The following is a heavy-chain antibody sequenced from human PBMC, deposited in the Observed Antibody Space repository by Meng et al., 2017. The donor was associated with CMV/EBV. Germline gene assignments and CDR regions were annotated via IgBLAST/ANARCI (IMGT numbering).Heavy chain of an antibody. D-gene: IGHD4-11*01. CDR3: ARGMTTDYYYYGMDV. V-gene: IGHV1-2*02. J-gene: IGHJ6*02. Sequence: ASVKVSCKASGYTFTGYYMHWVRQAPGQGLEWMGWINPNSGGTNYAQKFQGRVTMTRDTSISTAYMELSRLRSDDTAVYYCARGMTTDYYYYGMDVWSHGTSVTVSS. CDR1: GYTFTGYY. CDR2: INPNSGGT.